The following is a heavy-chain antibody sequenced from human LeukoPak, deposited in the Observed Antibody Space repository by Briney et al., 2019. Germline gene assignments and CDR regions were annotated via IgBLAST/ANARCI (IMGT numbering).Heavy chain of an antibody. V-gene: IGHV1-2*02. J-gene: IGHJ6*03. CDR2: INPNSGGT. CDR1: KNMFTGYF. Sequence: EASVKVSCKTSKNMFTGYFMHWVRQAPAQGLEWIGWINPNSGGTLFARRFQGRVTMTRDTSIGATYMELSRLTSDDTALYYCAAQCNDDFCYKRDYMDVWSKGTMVIVSS. D-gene: IGHD2-2*02. CDR3: AAQCNDDFCYKRDYMDV.